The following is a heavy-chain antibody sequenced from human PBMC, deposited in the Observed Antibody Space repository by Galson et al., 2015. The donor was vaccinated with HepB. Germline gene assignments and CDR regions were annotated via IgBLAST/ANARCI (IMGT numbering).Heavy chain of an antibody. J-gene: IGHJ5*02. D-gene: IGHD3-16*01. V-gene: IGHV3-23*01. CDR3: VKEGSWFGGDWFDP. CDR2: INGRGSTR. CDR1: GFIFRHHA. Sequence: SLRLSCAGSGFIFRHHAMAWIRQATGKGLEWVSGINGRGSTRSYSDAVKCRFSISRDNSKDTVFLQMDNLRAEDTAAYYCVKEGSWFGGDWFDPWGQGARVTVS.